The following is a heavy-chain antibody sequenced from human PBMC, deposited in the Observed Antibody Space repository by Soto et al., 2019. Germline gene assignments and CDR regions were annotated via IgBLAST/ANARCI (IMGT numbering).Heavy chain of an antibody. V-gene: IGHV3-23*01. CDR2: ITGNSARI. D-gene: IGHD2-15*01. CDR1: DSTIRRYA. CDR3: ARGDCSAVGCYVHYYYGFDV. Sequence: PGGSLRLSCAASDSTIRRYAMSWVRQAPGKGLEWVSGITGNSARIYYADSVKGRFTISRDNSKNTLYLQMNSLRADDTAVYYCARGDCSAVGCYVHYYYGFDVWGQGTTVTVSS. J-gene: IGHJ6*02.